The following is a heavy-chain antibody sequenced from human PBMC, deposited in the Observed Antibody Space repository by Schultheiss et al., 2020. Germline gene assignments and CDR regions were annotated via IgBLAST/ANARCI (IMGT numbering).Heavy chain of an antibody. D-gene: IGHD5-24*01. Sequence: SVKVSCKASGFTFTSSAVQWVRQARGQRLEWIGWIVVGSGNTNYAQKFQERVTITRDMSTSTAYMELSSLRSEDTAVYYCARWPAPNYYYYGMDVWGQGTTVTVSS. V-gene: IGHV1-58*01. CDR3: ARWPAPNYYYYGMDV. J-gene: IGHJ6*02. CDR1: GFTFTSSA. CDR2: IVVGSGNT.